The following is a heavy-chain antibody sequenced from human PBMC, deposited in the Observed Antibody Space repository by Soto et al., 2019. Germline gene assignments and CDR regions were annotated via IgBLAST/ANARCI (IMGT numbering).Heavy chain of an antibody. Sequence: QVQLQESGPGLVKPSHTLSLTCTVSGGSISSGGYYWSWIRQHPGKGLEWIGYIYYSGSTYYNPSLKSRVTISVDTSKNQFSLKLSSVTAADTAVYCCARSSDSNYPDYWGQRTLVTVSS. CDR2: IYYSGST. D-gene: IGHD6-6*01. J-gene: IGHJ4*02. V-gene: IGHV4-31*03. CDR3: ARSSDSNYPDY. CDR1: GGSISSGGYY.